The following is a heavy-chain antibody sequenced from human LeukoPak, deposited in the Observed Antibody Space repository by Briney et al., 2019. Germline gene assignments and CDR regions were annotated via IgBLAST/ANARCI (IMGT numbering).Heavy chain of an antibody. V-gene: IGHV4-59*01. CDR2: IYHRGSA. J-gene: IGHJ4*02. D-gene: IGHD3-10*01. CDR3: ARAGDFYVSGSYLGY. CDR1: GGSISSYY. Sequence: SETLSLTCTVSGGSISSYYWTWIRQPPGKGLEWIGYIYHRGSANYNPSLKSRVTISVDTSKNQFSLTLSSVTAADAAVYYCARAGDFYVSGSYLGYWGQGTLVTVSS.